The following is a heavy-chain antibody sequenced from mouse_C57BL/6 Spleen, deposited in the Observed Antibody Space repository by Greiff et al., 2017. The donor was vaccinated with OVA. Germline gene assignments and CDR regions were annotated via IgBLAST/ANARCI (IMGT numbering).Heavy chain of an antibody. CDR2: IYPGDGDT. V-gene: IGHV1-80*01. J-gene: IGHJ4*01. D-gene: IGHD3-1*01. Sequence: VKLMESGAELVKPGASVKISCKASGYAFSSYWMNWVKQRPGKGLEWIGQIYPGDGDTNYNGKFKGKATLTADKSSSTAYMQLSSLTSEDSAVYFCARQLRAYAMDYWGQGTSVTVSS. CDR1: GYAFSSYW. CDR3: ARQLRAYAMDY.